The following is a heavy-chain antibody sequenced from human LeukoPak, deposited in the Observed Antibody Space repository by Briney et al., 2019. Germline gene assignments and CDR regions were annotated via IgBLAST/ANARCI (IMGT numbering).Heavy chain of an antibody. CDR1: GGSISSGGYY. Sequence: PSQTLSLTCTVSGGSISSGGYYWSWIRQPPGKGLEWIGYIYHSGSTYYNPSLKSRVTISVDRSKNQFSLKLSSVTAADTAVYYCARDHGSGSWGAYDIWGQGTMVTVSP. J-gene: IGHJ3*02. CDR3: ARDHGSGSWGAYDI. CDR2: IYHSGST. V-gene: IGHV4-30-2*01. D-gene: IGHD1-26*01.